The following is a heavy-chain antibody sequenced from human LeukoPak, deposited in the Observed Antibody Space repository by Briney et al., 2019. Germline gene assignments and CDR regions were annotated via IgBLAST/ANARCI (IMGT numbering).Heavy chain of an antibody. J-gene: IGHJ5*02. D-gene: IGHD2-2*01. Sequence: PSQTLSLTCTFSGGSLSSGDYYGSWTRQPPGKGLEWLGYIYFGGSPLYNPSLKSRVTISGDTSKNQFSLKLRSVTAADTAVYYCARTDARSPFDPWGQGTLVTVSS. CDR3: ARTDARSPFDP. CDR1: GGSLSSGDYY. CDR2: IYFGGSP. V-gene: IGHV4-30-4*08.